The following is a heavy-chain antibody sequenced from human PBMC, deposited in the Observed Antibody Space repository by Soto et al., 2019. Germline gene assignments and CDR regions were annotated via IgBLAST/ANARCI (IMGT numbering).Heavy chain of an antibody. CDR2: IIPIFGTA. V-gene: IGHV1-69*13. J-gene: IGHJ6*02. CDR3: ARGITMVRASDYGMDV. Sequence: GASVKVSCKASGGTFSSYAISWVRQAPGQGLEWMGGIIPIFGTANYAQKFQGRVTITADESTSTAYMELSSLRSEDTAVYYCARGITMVRASDYGMDVWGQGTTVTVSS. CDR1: GGTFSSYA. D-gene: IGHD3-10*01.